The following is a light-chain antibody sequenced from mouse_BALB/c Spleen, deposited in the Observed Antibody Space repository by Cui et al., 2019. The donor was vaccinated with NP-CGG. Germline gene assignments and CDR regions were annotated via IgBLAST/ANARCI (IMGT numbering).Light chain of an antibody. J-gene: IGLJ1*01. Sequence: QAVVTQESALTTSPVKQSHSLFPQVLRLLELANWVQEKPDHLFTGLIGGTNNRAPGVPARFSGSLIGDKAALTITGAQTEDEAIYFCALWYSNHWVFGGGTKLTVL. CDR2: GTN. CDR1: LRLLELA. V-gene: IGLV1*01. CDR3: ALWYSNHWV.